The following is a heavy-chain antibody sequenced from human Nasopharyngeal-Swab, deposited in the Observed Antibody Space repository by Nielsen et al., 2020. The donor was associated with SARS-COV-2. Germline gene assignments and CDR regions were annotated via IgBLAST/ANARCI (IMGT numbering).Heavy chain of an antibody. CDR2: ISGSGSYV. CDR1: GFTFNSYS. D-gene: IGHD1-26*01. Sequence: GVLKISCAGSGFTFNSYSMIWVRQVPGEGLEWVSSISGSGSYVYYADSMKGRFTISKDSAKNSLYLQMNSLRAEDTAVYFCARIAGRGSIYYYYMDVWGTWTTVTVSS. J-gene: IGHJ6*03. CDR3: ARIAGRGSIYYYYMDV. V-gene: IGHV3-21*01.